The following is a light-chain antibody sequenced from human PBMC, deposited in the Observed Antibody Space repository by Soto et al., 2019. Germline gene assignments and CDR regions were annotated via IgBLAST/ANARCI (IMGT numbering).Light chain of an antibody. CDR3: LQDYNLWT. CDR1: QGIRND. CDR2: AAS. Sequence: IQMTQSPSSLSASVGDRVTITCRASQGIRNDLGWYKQKPGKAPKRLIYAASTLQSGVPSRLSGSGSGTSFTLTISSMKPEDYATYYCLQDYNLWTFGHGTKVDIK. J-gene: IGKJ1*01. V-gene: IGKV1-6*01.